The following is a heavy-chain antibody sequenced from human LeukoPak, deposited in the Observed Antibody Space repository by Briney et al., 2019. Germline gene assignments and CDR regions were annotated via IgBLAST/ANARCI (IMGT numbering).Heavy chain of an antibody. CDR1: GGTFSSYP. D-gene: IGHD3-3*01. CDR3: ARTRADYDFWSGYFDY. Sequence: SVKVSCKASGGTFSSYPISWVRQAPGQGLEWMGGIIPIFGTANYAQKFQGRVTITADESTSTAYMELSSLRSEDTAVYYCARTRADYDFWSGYFDYWGQGTLVTVSS. V-gene: IGHV1-69*13. CDR2: IIPIFGTA. J-gene: IGHJ4*02.